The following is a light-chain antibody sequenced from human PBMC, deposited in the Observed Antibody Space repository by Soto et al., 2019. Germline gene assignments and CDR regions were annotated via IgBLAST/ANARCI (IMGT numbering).Light chain of an antibody. J-gene: IGLJ3*02. CDR1: SSDVGSYNL. V-gene: IGLV2-23*01. CDR3: CAYAGSCTVV. CDR2: EAT. Sequence: QSVLTQPASVSGSPEQSITISCTGTSSDVGSYNLVSWYQQHPGKAPKVMIYEATKRPSGVSNRFSGSKSGNTASLTISGLQAEDEADYYCCAYAGSCTVVFGGGTKLTVL.